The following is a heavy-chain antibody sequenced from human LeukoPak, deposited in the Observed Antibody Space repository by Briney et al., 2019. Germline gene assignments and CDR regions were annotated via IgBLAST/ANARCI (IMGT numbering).Heavy chain of an antibody. CDR1: GFTFSSYW. CDR2: INSDGSST. Sequence: GGSLRLSCAASGFTFSSYWMHWVRQAPGKGLVWVSRINSDGSSTSYADSVKGRFTISRDNAKNTLYLQMNSLRAEDTAVYYCARGYDILTGYYIRYYYYGMDVWGQGTTVTVSS. V-gene: IGHV3-74*01. D-gene: IGHD3-9*01. J-gene: IGHJ6*02. CDR3: ARGYDILTGYYIRYYYYGMDV.